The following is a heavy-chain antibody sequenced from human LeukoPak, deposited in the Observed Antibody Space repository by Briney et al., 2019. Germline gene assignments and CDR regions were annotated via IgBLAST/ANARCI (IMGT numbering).Heavy chain of an antibody. Sequence: PGGSLRLSCTASGFTFSSYSMNWVRQAPGMGLEWVSSISSSSSYIYYADSVKGRFTISRDNAKNSLYLQMNSLRAEDTAVYYCARGGYYYDSSGDHGYWGQGTLVTVSS. CDR2: ISSSSSYI. CDR3: ARGGYYYDSSGDHGY. J-gene: IGHJ4*02. D-gene: IGHD3-22*01. CDR1: GFTFSSYS. V-gene: IGHV3-21*01.